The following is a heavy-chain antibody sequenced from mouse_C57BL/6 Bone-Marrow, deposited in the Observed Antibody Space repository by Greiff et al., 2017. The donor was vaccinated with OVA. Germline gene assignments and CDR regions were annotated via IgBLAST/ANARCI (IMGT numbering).Heavy chain of an antibody. V-gene: IGHV1-69*01. Sequence: QVQLQQPGAELVKPGASVKLSCKASGYTFTSYWMHWVKQRPGQGLEWIGEIDPPDSYTNYNQKFKGKSTLTVDKSSSTAYMQLSSLTSEDSAVYYCARDRYGYDWTWFAYWGQGTLVTVSA. CDR3: ARDRYGYDWTWFAY. D-gene: IGHD2-2*01. J-gene: IGHJ3*01. CDR2: IDPPDSYT. CDR1: GYTFTSYW.